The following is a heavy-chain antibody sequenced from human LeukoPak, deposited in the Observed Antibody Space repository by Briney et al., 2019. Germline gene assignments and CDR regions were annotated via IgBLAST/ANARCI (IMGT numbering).Heavy chain of an antibody. V-gene: IGHV4-4*02. CDR1: GGSISSSNW. CDR2: IYYSGST. CDR3: ARLWFGEFGAFDI. D-gene: IGHD3-10*01. J-gene: IGHJ3*02. Sequence: PSETLSLTCAVSGGSISSSNWWSWVRQPPGKGLEWIGYIYYSGSTNYNPSLKSRVTISVDTSKNQFSLKLSSVTAADTAVYYCARLWFGEFGAFDIWGQGTMVTVSS.